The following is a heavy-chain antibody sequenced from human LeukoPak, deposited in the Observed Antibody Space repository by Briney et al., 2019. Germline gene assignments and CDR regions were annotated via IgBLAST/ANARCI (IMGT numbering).Heavy chain of an antibody. D-gene: IGHD3-22*01. CDR1: GFTFSSYW. CDR2: INNDGSYT. CDR3: ARRSGSDTSGYYFDF. Sequence: GGSLRLSCAASGFTFSSYWMHWVRRAPGKGLVWVSLINNDGSYTIYADSVKGRFTISRDNAKNTLYLQINSLRAEDTAVYYCARRSGSDTSGYYFDFWGQGTLVTVSS. J-gene: IGHJ4*02. V-gene: IGHV3-74*01.